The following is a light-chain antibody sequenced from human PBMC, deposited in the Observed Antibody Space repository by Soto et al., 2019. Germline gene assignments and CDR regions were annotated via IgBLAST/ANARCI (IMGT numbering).Light chain of an antibody. J-gene: IGKJ1*01. CDR3: QQYGSSPWT. CDR2: GAS. V-gene: IGKV3-20*01. Sequence: EIAMTQSPATLSVSPGESATLSCRPSQSVSRNLAWYQQKRGQAPRIXIYGASTRETGIPDRFSGSGAGTEFTLTISRLEPEDFAVDYCQQYGSSPWTFGQGTKVDIK. CDR1: QSVSRN.